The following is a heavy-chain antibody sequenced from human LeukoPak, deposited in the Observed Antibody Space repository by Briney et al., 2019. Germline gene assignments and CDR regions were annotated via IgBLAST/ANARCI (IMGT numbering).Heavy chain of an antibody. V-gene: IGHV1-69*04. J-gene: IGHJ6*02. Sequence: GASVKVSCKASGGTFSSYAITWVRQAPGQGLEWMGRIIPILGVANYAQKFQDRVTITADKSTSTAYMELSSLRSEDTAVYYCARRDYYGSGSYYGMDVWGQGTTVTVSS. CDR3: ARRDYYGSGSYYGMDV. CDR2: IIPILGVA. D-gene: IGHD3-10*01. CDR1: GGTFSSYA.